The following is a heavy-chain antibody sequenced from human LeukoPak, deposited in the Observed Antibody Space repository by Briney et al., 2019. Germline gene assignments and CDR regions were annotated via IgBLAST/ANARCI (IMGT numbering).Heavy chain of an antibody. CDR2: INSGSNSV. J-gene: IGHJ4*02. Sequence: GGSLRLSCAASGFIFSSFTMNWVRQAPGKGLEWVSSINSGSNSVYYADSVKGRFTISRDNAKNSLYLQMNSLRAEDTAVYYCTRGSYGDYGYWGQGALVTVSS. CDR3: TRGSYGDYGY. CDR1: GFIFSSFT. D-gene: IGHD4-17*01. V-gene: IGHV3-21*01.